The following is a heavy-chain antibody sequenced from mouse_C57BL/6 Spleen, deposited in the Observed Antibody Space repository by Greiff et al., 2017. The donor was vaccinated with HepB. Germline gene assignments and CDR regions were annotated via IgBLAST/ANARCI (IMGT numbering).Heavy chain of an antibody. CDR2: IYPGSGNT. D-gene: IGHD2-2*01. J-gene: IGHJ2*01. CDR1: GYSFTSYY. V-gene: IGHV1-66*01. CDR3: ARSRMVTTGYYFDY. Sequence: QVQLQQFGPELVKPGASVKISCKASGYSFTSYYIHWVKQRPGQGLEWIGWIYPGSGNTKYNEKFKGKATLTADTSSSTAYMQLSSLTSEDSAVYYCARSRMVTTGYYFDYWGQGTTLTVSS.